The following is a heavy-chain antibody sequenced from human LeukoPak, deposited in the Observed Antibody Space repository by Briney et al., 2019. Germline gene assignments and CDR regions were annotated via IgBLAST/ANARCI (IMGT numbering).Heavy chain of an antibody. CDR3: ARGYCSSTSCYKNWFDP. D-gene: IGHD2-2*02. J-gene: IGHJ5*02. V-gene: IGHV1-18*01. Sequence: ASVKVSRKASGYTFTSYGISWVRQAPGQGLEWVGWISAYNGNTNYAQKLQGRVTMTTDTSTSTAYMELRSLRSDDTAVYYCARGYCSSTSCYKNWFDPWGQGTLVTVSS. CDR1: GYTFTSYG. CDR2: ISAYNGNT.